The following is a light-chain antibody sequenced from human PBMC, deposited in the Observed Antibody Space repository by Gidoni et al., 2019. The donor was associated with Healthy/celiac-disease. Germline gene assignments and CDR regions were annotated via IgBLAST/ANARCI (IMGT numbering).Light chain of an antibody. Sequence: QLVLTQSPSASASLGASVKLTCTLSSGHSSYAIAWHQQQPEKGPRYLMKLNSDGSHRTGDGIPDRFSGSRSGAERYLTISSLQSEDEADYYCQTWGTGTVVFGGGTKLTVL. CDR3: QTWGTGTVV. CDR2: LNSDGSH. CDR1: SGHSSYA. J-gene: IGLJ2*01. V-gene: IGLV4-69*01.